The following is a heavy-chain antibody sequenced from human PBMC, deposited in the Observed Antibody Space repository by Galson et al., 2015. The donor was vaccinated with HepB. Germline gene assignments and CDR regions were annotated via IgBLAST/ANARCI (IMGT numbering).Heavy chain of an antibody. CDR1: GYSFTSYW. CDR2: IYPGDSDT. CDR3: ARTNVLLWFGELTLNWFDP. Sequence: QSGAEVKKPGESLKISCKGSGYSFTSYWIGWVRQMPGKGLEWMGIIYPGDSDTKYSPSFQGQVTISADKSISTAYLQWSSLKASNTAMYYCARTNVLLWFGELTLNWFDPWGQGTLVTVSS. D-gene: IGHD3-10*01. J-gene: IGHJ5*02. V-gene: IGHV5-51*03.